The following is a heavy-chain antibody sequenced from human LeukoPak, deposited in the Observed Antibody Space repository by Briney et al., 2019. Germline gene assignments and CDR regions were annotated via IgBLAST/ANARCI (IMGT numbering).Heavy chain of an antibody. CDR3: ARVSLYHYYMDV. V-gene: IGHV3-48*01. CDR1: GFTLSSYS. CDR2: ITRSSDVI. Sequence: GGSLRLSCAASGFTLSSYSINWVRQAPGKGLEWVSYITRSSDVIYYADSVKGRFTVSRDNAKNSLFLQMNSLRAEDMAVYYCARVSLYHYYMDVWGKGTTVTVSS. J-gene: IGHJ6*03.